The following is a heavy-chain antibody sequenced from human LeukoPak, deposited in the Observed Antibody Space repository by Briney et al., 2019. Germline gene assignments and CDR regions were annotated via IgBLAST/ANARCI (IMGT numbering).Heavy chain of an antibody. D-gene: IGHD3-10*01. CDR1: GYTFTDYY. V-gene: IGHV1-2*02. Sequence: GASVRVSCKASGYTFTDYYMHWVRQAPGQGLEWMGSINPNSGGTNYAQMFQGRVTMTRDTSISTAYMELSRLRADDTAVYYCARDIYYYGSGSPVYFDYWGQGTLVTVSS. J-gene: IGHJ4*02. CDR2: INPNSGGT. CDR3: ARDIYYYGSGSPVYFDY.